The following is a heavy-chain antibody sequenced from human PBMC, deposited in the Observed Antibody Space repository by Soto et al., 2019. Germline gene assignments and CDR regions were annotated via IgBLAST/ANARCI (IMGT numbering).Heavy chain of an antibody. J-gene: IGHJ6*02. V-gene: IGHV3-23*01. D-gene: IGHD1-7*01. Sequence: GGSLXLSCAASGFXFSSYGMHWVRQAPGKGLEWVSAISGSGGSTYYADSVKGRFTISRDNSKNTLYLQMNSLRAEDTAVYYCAKDPYNWNYDYYYGMDVWGQGTTVTVSS. CDR2: ISGSGGST. CDR1: GFXFSSYG. CDR3: AKDPYNWNYDYYYGMDV.